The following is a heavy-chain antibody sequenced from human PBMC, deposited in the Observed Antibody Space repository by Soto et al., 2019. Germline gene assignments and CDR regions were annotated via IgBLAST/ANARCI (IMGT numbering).Heavy chain of an antibody. Sequence: EVQLVESGGGLVQPGRALRLSCAASGFTFDDYAMHWVRQAPVKGLEWISGISWDSGTLGYADSVKGRFIISRDDAKNSLYLQMNSLRGEDTALYYCVQGRYPTMASQLDQWGQGTLVTVSS. CDR3: VQGRYPTMASQLDQ. V-gene: IGHV3-9*01. J-gene: IGHJ5*02. D-gene: IGHD1-1*01. CDR2: ISWDSGTL. CDR1: GFTFDDYA.